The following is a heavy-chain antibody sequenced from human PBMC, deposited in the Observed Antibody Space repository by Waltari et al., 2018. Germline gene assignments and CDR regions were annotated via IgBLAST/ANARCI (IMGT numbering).Heavy chain of an antibody. Sequence: QLQLQESGPGLLKPSETLSLTCTVPGGSMTRTGDYWGWIRQPPGKGLEWIGSIYQSGNTYYNPSLKSRVAISLDMSKNQFSLKLRSVTAADTALYYCARHRYAGLVTVHYWGQGALVTVSS. V-gene: IGHV4-39*01. CDR3: ARHRYAGLVTVHY. CDR1: GGSMTRTGDY. D-gene: IGHD2-8*02. J-gene: IGHJ4*02. CDR2: IYQSGNT.